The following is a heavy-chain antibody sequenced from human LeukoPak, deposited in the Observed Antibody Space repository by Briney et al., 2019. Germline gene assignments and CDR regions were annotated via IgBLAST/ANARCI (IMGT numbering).Heavy chain of an antibody. V-gene: IGHV1-69*04. D-gene: IGHD3-22*01. CDR3: ARVDSSGYPYYYGMDV. J-gene: IGHJ6*02. CDR1: GGTFSSYA. CDR2: IIPILGIA. Sequence: SVKVSCKASGGTFSSYAISWVRQAPGQGLEWMGRIIPILGIANYAQKFQGRVTITADKSTSTAYMELSSLRSEDTAVYYCARVDSSGYPYYYGMDVWGQGTTVTVSS.